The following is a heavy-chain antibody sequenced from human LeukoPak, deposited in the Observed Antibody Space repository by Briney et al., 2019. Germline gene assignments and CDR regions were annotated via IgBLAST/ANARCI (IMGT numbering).Heavy chain of an antibody. CDR3: AKDGVGATSRGPSYFDY. J-gene: IGHJ4*02. D-gene: IGHD1-26*01. Sequence: GGSLRLSCSASGFTFSSYAMSWVRQAPGKGLEWVSGISGSGDNTYYADSVKGRFTISRDNSKNTLYLQMNSLRAEDTAVYYCAKDGVGATSRGPSYFDYWGQGTLVPVSS. CDR2: ISGSGDNT. V-gene: IGHV3-23*01. CDR1: GFTFSSYA.